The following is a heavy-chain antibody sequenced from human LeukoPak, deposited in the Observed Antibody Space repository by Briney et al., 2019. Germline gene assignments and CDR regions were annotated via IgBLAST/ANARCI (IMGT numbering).Heavy chain of an antibody. CDR1: GGSFSGYY. D-gene: IGHD1-26*01. CDR3: ARTGSYYSLDY. V-gene: IGHV4-34*01. CDR2: INHSGST. Sequence: PSETLSLTCAVYGGSFSGYYWSWIRQPPGKGLEWIGEINHSGSTNYNPSLKSRVTISVDTSKNQFSLKLGSVTAADTAVYYCARTGSYYSLDYWGQGTLVTVSS. J-gene: IGHJ4*02.